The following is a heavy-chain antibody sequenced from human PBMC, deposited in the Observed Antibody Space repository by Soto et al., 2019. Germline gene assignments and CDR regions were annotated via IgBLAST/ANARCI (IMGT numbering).Heavy chain of an antibody. D-gene: IGHD3-9*01. CDR1: GGSVSSGSYY. CDR3: ARARAEVLRYFDWLSSHWFDP. V-gene: IGHV4-61*01. J-gene: IGHJ5*02. Sequence: SETLSLTCTVSGGSVSSGSYYWSWIRQPPGKGLEWIGYIYYSGSTNYNPSLKSRVTISVDTSKNQFSLKLSSVTAADTAVYYCARARAEVLRYFDWLSSHWFDPWGQGTLVTVSS. CDR2: IYYSGST.